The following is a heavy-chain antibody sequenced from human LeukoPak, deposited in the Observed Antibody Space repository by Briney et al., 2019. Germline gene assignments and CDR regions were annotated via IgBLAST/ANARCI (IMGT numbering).Heavy chain of an antibody. CDR1: GGTFSSYA. CDR3: ARSVIAMRPFDY. Sequence: GPVKVSCKASGGTFSSYAISWVRQAPGQGLEWMGWISAYNGNTNYAQKLQGRVTMTRDTSISTAYMELSRLRSDDTAVYYCARSVIAMRPFDYWGQGTLATVSS. J-gene: IGHJ4*02. CDR2: ISAYNGNT. D-gene: IGHD2-21*01. V-gene: IGHV1-18*01.